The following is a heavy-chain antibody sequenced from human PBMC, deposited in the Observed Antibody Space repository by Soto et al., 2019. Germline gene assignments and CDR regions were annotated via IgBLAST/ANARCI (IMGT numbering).Heavy chain of an antibody. V-gene: IGHV3-23*01. CDR3: AKDFSPWIQLCSPHYYGMDV. CDR1: GFTFSSSA. CDR2: ISGSGGST. J-gene: IGHJ6*02. Sequence: PGGSLRLSCAASGFTFSSSAMSWVRQAPGKGLEWVSAISGSGGSTYYADSVKGRFTISRDNSKNTLYLQMNSLRAEDTAVYYCAKDFSPWIQLCSPHYYGMDVWGQGTTVTVSS. D-gene: IGHD5-18*01.